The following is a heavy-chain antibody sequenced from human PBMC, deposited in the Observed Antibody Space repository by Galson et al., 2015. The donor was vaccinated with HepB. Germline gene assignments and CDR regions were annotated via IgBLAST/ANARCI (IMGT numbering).Heavy chain of an antibody. V-gene: IGHV3-7*05. CDR1: GFTFSRYW. CDR2: IKQDGSEK. J-gene: IGHJ4*02. D-gene: IGHD3-16*01. CDR3: ARDLGKDVRLFDS. Sequence: SLRLSCAASGFTFSRYWMSWVRQAPGKGLEWVANIKQDGSEKFYVDSVKGRFTISRDNAKKSLSLQMNSLRAEDTAVYYCARDLGKDVRLFDSWGQGTLVTVSS.